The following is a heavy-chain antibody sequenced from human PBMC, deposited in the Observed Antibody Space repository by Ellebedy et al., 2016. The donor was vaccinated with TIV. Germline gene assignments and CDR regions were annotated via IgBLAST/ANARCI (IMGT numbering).Heavy chain of an antibody. V-gene: IGHV4-38-2*02. CDR2: MYHSGST. CDR1: GYSIRSGYY. D-gene: IGHD3-22*01. Sequence: SETLSLXCLVSGYSIRSGYYWGWIRQPPGKGLEWIGSMYHSGSTYYNPSLKSRVTISVDTSKNQVSLKLSSVTAADTAVYYCARDLYYYDTSGTIYYFDSWGQGTLVTVSS. J-gene: IGHJ4*02. CDR3: ARDLYYYDTSGTIYYFDS.